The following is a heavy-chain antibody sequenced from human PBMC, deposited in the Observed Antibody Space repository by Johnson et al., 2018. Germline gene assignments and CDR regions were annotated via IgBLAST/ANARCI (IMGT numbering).Heavy chain of an antibody. J-gene: IGHJ6*03. CDR3: AKDSVAAGDYYYMDV. Sequence: VQLVQSGGGVVQPGRSLRLSCAASGFTFDDYTMHWVRQAPGKGLEWVSLISWDGGSTYYADSVKGRFTISRDNSKNSLYLQMNSLITEDTALYYCAKDSVAAGDYYYMDVWGKGTTVTVSS. V-gene: IGHV3-43*01. D-gene: IGHD6-13*01. CDR2: ISWDGGST. CDR1: GFTFDDYT.